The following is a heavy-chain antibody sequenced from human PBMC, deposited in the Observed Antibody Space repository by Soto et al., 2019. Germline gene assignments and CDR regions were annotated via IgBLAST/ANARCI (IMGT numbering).Heavy chain of an antibody. V-gene: IGHV1-69*13. D-gene: IGHD3-22*01. CDR3: APMYYYDSSGYPLDY. CDR1: GGTLHSYA. Sequence: SVKVSRKASGGTLHSYAISWGGQAPGLGLEWMGGIIPIFGTANYAQKFQGRVTITADESTSTAYMELSSLRSEDTAVYYCAPMYYYDSSGYPLDYWGQGTLVTVSS. J-gene: IGHJ4*02. CDR2: IIPIFGTA.